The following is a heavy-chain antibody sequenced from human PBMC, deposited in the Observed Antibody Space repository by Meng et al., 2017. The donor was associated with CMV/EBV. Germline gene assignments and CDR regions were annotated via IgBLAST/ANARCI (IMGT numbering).Heavy chain of an antibody. D-gene: IGHD3-3*01. J-gene: IGHJ5*02. CDR2: ISSSGSTI. CDR3: ARALRSGYFAWFDP. Sequence: GESLKISCAASGFTFSSYEMNWVRQAPGKGLEWVSYISSSGSTIYYADSVKGRFTISRDNAKNSLYLQMNSLRAADTAVYYCARALRSGYFAWFDPWGQGTLVTVSS. V-gene: IGHV3-48*03. CDR1: GFTFSSYE.